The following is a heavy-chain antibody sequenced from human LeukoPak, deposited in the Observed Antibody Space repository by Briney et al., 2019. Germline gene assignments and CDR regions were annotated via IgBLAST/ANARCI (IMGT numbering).Heavy chain of an antibody. CDR1: GYTFTSYG. CDR3: ARGGLVVVVAATLSKTPGLLHWLDP. V-gene: IGHV1-18*01. CDR2: ISAYNGNT. J-gene: IGHJ5*02. D-gene: IGHD2-15*01. Sequence: ASVKVSCKASGYTFTSYGISWVRRAPGQGLEWMGWISAYNGNTKYAQKVLGRVTMTTDTSTSTAYMELRSLRSDDTAAYYCARGGLVVVVAATLSKTPGLLHWLDPWGQGTLVSVSS.